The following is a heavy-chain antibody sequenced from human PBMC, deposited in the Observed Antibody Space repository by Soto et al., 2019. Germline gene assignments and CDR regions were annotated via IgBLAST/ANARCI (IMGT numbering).Heavy chain of an antibody. CDR3: ARAVRGRYYAY. J-gene: IGHJ4*02. V-gene: IGHV4-30-4*01. Sequence: QVQLQESGPGLVKPSQTLSLTCTVSGGSISSGDYYWSWIRQPLGKGLEWVWYIYYSGSTYYNPSVKSRVTMSVDRSRHQFSRKLSSVTAAETAVYYCARAVRGRYYAYWGRGTLVTVSS. CDR2: IYYSGST. D-gene: IGHD1-26*01. CDR1: GGSISSGDYY.